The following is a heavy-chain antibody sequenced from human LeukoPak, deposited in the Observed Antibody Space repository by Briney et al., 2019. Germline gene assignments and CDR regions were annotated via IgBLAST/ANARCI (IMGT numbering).Heavy chain of an antibody. CDR3: ARDIISSSPHCMYV. Sequence: GGALRLSCAASGFSFSSHGMHWVREAPGKGLEGVALTWYDGSKTSYADSVKCPFPLSKDNSKNTLYLQMTSLRAEDTAVYYCARDIISSSPHCMYVWGQGTTVTVS. V-gene: IGHV3-33*01. D-gene: IGHD6-6*01. J-gene: IGHJ6*02. CDR2: TWYDGSKT. CDR1: GFSFSSHG.